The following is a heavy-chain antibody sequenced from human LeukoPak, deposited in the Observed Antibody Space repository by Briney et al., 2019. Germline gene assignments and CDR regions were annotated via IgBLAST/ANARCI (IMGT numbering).Heavy chain of an antibody. Sequence: GASVKVSCKASGYTFTSYGISWVRQAPGQGLEWMGWISAYNGNTNYAQKLQGRVTMTTDTSTSTAYMELRSLRSDDTAVYYCARDRNIAAAGTYFDYWGQGTLVTVSS. CDR2: ISAYNGNT. D-gene: IGHD6-13*01. CDR3: ARDRNIAAAGTYFDY. J-gene: IGHJ4*02. CDR1: GYTFTSYG. V-gene: IGHV1-18*01.